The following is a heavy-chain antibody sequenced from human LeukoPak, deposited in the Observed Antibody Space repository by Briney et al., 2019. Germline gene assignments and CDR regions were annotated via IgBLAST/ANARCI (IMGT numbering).Heavy chain of an antibody. CDR3: ARDGGRKVIQLCY. CDR1: GFTFSSYS. D-gene: IGHD5-18*01. V-gene: IGHV3-48*04. CDR2: ISSSSSTI. J-gene: IGHJ4*02. Sequence: GGSLRLSCAASGFTFSSYSMNWVRQAPGKGLEWVSYISSSSSTIYYADSVKGRFTISRDNAKNSLYLQMNSLRAEDTAVYYCARDGGRKVIQLCYWGQGTLVTVSS.